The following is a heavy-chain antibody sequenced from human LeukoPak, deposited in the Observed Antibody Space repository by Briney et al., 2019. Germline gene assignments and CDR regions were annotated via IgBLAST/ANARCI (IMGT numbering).Heavy chain of an antibody. CDR2: IYTSGST. Sequence: SETLSLTCTVSGGSISSGSYYWSWIRQPAGKALEWIGRIYTSGSTNYNPSLKSRVDMSVDTSKNQFSLKLSSVTAADTAVYYCARDSVWKWFDPWGQGTLVTVSS. J-gene: IGHJ5*02. V-gene: IGHV4-61*02. CDR3: ARDSVWKWFDP. D-gene: IGHD1-1*01. CDR1: GGSISSGSYY.